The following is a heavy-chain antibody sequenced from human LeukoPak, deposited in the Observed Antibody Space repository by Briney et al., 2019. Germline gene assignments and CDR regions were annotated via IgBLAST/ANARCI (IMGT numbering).Heavy chain of an antibody. CDR3: VIGVGWQPDY. D-gene: IGHD2-15*01. V-gene: IGHV4-59*02. CDR1: GDSVTGYF. CDR2: IYKIGTT. J-gene: IGHJ4*02. Sequence: SETLSLTCTVFGDSVTGYFLNWVRQPPGKGLEWIGHIYKIGTTNYNPSLKSRLTISADTSMNQFSLQLRSVTAADTAVYYCVIGVGWQPDYWGQGALVTVSS.